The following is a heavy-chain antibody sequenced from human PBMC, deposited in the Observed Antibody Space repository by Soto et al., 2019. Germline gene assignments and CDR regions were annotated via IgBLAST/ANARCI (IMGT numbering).Heavy chain of an antibody. J-gene: IGHJ4*02. CDR1: GESFSGYY. D-gene: IGHD5-12*01. Sequence: SETLSLTCAVYGESFSGYYWSWIRQPPGKGLEWIGEINHRGRTNYNPSLKSRVTISVDTSKNQFSLTLSSVTAADTAVYYCARWPFYFRAYDDLDHWGRGTLVTVSS. V-gene: IGHV4-34*01. CDR3: ARWPFYFRAYDDLDH. CDR2: INHRGRT.